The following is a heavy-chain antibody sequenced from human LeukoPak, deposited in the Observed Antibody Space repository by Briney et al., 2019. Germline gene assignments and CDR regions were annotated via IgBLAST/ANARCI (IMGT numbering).Heavy chain of an antibody. Sequence: PSETLSLTCTVSGGSISSHYWSWIRQPPGKGLEWIGYIYYSGSTNYNPSLKSRVTISVDTSKNQLSLKLSSVTAADTALYYCARLGAYSGYDYVDCWGQGTLVTVSS. J-gene: IGHJ4*02. CDR1: GGSISSHY. D-gene: IGHD5-12*01. CDR2: IYYSGST. CDR3: ARLGAYSGYDYVDC. V-gene: IGHV4-59*11.